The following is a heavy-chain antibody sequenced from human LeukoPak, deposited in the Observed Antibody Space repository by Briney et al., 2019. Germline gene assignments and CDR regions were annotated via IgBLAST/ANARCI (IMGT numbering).Heavy chain of an antibody. J-gene: IGHJ4*02. CDR1: GYTFTGYY. V-gene: IGHV1-2*04. CDR2: INPNSGGT. CDR3: ARARTYGSGSFGIDY. D-gene: IGHD3-10*01. Sequence: ASVKVSCKASGYTFTGYYMNWVRQAPGQGLEWMGWINPNSGGTNYAQKFQGWVTMTRDTSISTAYMELSRLRSDDTAVYYCARARTYGSGSFGIDYWGQGTLVTVSS.